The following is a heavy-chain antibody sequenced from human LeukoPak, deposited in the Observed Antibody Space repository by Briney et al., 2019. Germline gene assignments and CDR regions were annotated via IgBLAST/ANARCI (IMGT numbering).Heavy chain of an antibody. V-gene: IGHV3-66*01. CDR1: GFTFSSYS. CDR2: IYSGRST. D-gene: IGHD1/OR15-1a*01. Sequence: PGGSLRLSCAASGFTFSSYSMNWVRQAPGKGLEWVSVIYSGRSTYYADSVKGRFTISRDNSKNTVYLQMNSLRAEDTALYYCARGTWLNKLFDFWGQGTLVTVSS. CDR3: ARGTWLNKLFDF. J-gene: IGHJ4*02.